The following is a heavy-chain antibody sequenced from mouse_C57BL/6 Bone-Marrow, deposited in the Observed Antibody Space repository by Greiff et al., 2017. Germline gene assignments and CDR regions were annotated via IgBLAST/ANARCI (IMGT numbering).Heavy chain of an antibody. Sequence: PGASVKMSCKASGYTFTSYWITWVKQRPGQGLEWIGDIYPGSGSTNYNEKFKSKATLTVDTSSSTAYMQLSSLTSEDSAVYYCARRSRIYDGYYGTYWGQGTLVTVSA. D-gene: IGHD2-3*01. CDR3: ARRSRIYDGYYGTY. V-gene: IGHV1-55*01. J-gene: IGHJ3*01. CDR2: IYPGSGST. CDR1: GYTFTSYW.